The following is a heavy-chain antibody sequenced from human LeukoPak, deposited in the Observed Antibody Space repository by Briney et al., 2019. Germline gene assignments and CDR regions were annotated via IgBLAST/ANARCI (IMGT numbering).Heavy chain of an antibody. J-gene: IGHJ4*02. V-gene: IGHV3-30*02. CDR3: AKEEIQMWSLDS. D-gene: IGHD2-21*01. CDR1: GFIFSSYA. Sequence: GGSLRLSCAASGFIFSSYAMHWVRQAPGKGLEWVAFIRYDGSNKYCADSVKGRFIISRDNSKNTLFLQMNSLRAEETAVYYCAKEEIQMWSLDSWGQGTLVTVSS. CDR2: IRYDGSNK.